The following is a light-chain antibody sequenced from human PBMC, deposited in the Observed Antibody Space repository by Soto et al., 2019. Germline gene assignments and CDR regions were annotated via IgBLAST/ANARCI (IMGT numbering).Light chain of an antibody. CDR1: QSVGSY. V-gene: IGKV3-11*01. J-gene: IGKJ5*01. CDR2: DAS. CDR3: QQRSNWPPSIT. Sequence: EIVLTQSPATLSLSPGERATLSCRASQSVGSYLAWYQQKPGQAPRLLIHDASSRATGIPARFSGSGSGTDFTLNISSLEPEHFAVYYCQQRSNWPPSITFGQGTRLEIK.